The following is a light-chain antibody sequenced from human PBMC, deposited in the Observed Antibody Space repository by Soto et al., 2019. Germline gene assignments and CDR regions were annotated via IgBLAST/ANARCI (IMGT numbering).Light chain of an antibody. V-gene: IGKV2-28*01. CDR1: QSLVPSNGYNY. CDR2: LGS. Sequence: EIVMTQSPLSLPFTPGEPASISCRSSQSLVPSNGYNYLDWYLQKPGQSPQLLIYLGSNRASGVPDRFSGSGSGTDFTLKISRVEAEDVGVYYCMQALQTPRTFCQGT. CDR3: MQALQTPRT. J-gene: IGKJ1*01.